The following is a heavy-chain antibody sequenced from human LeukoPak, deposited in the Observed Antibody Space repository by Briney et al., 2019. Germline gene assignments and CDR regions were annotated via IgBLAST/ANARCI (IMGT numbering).Heavy chain of an antibody. CDR2: ISYDGNNK. CDR1: GFTFSSYG. CDR3: AGPLGTPYFHH. J-gene: IGHJ1*01. Sequence: HAGGSLRLSCAASGFTFSSYGMHWVRQAPGKGLEWVAVISYDGNNKYYADSVKGRFTISRDNSKNTLYLQMNSLRAEDTAVYYCAGPLGTPYFHHWGQGTLVTVSS. D-gene: IGHD7-27*01. V-gene: IGHV3-30*03.